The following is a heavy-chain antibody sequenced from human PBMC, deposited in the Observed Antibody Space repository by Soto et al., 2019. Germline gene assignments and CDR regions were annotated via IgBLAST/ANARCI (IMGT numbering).Heavy chain of an antibody. CDR1: GFTFSDHY. Sequence: EVQLVESGGGLVQPGGSLRLVCAASGFTFSDHYIDWVRQAPGKGLEWVGRIRDKTKSYTTDYAASVKGRFIISRDDSKKSVYLQMNSLRIEDTAVYYCGRGIYGGSGRPFDYWGQGTLVTVSS. V-gene: IGHV3-72*01. CDR3: GRGIYGGSGRPFDY. CDR2: IRDKTKSYTT. D-gene: IGHD2-15*01. J-gene: IGHJ4*02.